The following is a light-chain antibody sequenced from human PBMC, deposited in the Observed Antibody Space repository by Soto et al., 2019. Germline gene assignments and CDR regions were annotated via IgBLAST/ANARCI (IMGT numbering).Light chain of an antibody. J-gene: IGKJ1*01. CDR1: QSISSY. CDR2: TAS. CDR3: QQSFSTPRT. V-gene: IGKV1-39*01. Sequence: DIQMTQSPSSLSASVGDRVTITCRASQSISSYLNWYQQKPGKAPKLLIYTASSLQGGVPSRFSGSGSGTDFTLTISSLQPEDFGTYYCQQSFSTPRTFGQGTKVEIK.